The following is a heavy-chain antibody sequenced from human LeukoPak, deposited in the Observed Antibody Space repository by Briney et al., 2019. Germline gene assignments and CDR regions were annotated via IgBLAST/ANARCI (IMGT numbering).Heavy chain of an antibody. V-gene: IGHV4-34*01. CDR3: ARLGYCSGGSCYQIDY. J-gene: IGHJ4*02. Sequence: PGGSLRLSCAASGFTFSSYAMSWVRQAPGKGLEWIGEINHSGSTNYNPSLKSRATISVDTSKDQFSLKLSSVTAADTAVYYCARLGYCSGGSCYQIDYWGQGTLVTVSS. D-gene: IGHD2-15*01. CDR2: INHSGST. CDR1: GFTFSSYA.